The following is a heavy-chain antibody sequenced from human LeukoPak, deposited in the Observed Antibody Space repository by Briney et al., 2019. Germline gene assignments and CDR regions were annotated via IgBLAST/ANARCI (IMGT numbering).Heavy chain of an antibody. J-gene: IGHJ3*02. V-gene: IGHV1-8*03. CDR3: ASGGSGSYHDAFDI. CDR2: MNPNSGNT. Sequence: ASVKVSCKASGYTFTSYDINWVRQAPGQGLEWMGWMNPNSGNTGYAQKFQGRVTITRNTSISTAYMELSSLRSKDTAVYYCASGGSGSYHDAFDIWGQGTMVTVSS. CDR1: GYTFTSYD. D-gene: IGHD3-10*01.